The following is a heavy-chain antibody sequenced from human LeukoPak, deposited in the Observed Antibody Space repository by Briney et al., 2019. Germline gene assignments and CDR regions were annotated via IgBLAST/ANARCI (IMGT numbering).Heavy chain of an antibody. Sequence: GGSLRLSCAASGFTFSSYSMNWVRQAPGKGLERVSYISSSSNTIYYADSVKGRVTISRDNAKNSLYLQMNSLRAENTALYYCARDLPPGVHAAVHWFDPWRKGTVVPVS. V-gene: IGHV3-48*01. CDR1: GFTFSSYS. J-gene: IGHJ5*02. CDR2: ISSSSNTI. CDR3: ARDLPPGVHAAVHWFDP. D-gene: IGHD1-1*01.